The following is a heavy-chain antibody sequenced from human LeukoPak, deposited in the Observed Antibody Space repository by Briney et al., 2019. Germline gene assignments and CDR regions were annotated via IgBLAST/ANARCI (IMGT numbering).Heavy chain of an antibody. Sequence: KPGGSLRLSCAASGFTFDTYSVNWVRQAPGKGLEWVSSISSGSSYIYFADSVKGRFTISRDNTKNSLYLQMNSLRAEDTAVYYCARASYRYSYENYYMDVWGKGTAVTVSS. J-gene: IGHJ6*03. V-gene: IGHV3-21*01. D-gene: IGHD5-18*01. CDR3: ARASYRYSYENYYMDV. CDR2: ISSGSSYI. CDR1: GFTFDTYS.